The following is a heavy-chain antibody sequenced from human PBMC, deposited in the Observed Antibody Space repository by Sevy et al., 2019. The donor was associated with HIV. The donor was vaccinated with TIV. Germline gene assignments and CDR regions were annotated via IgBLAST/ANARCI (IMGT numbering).Heavy chain of an antibody. J-gene: IGHJ4*02. D-gene: IGHD4-17*01. Sequence: SETLSLTCAVSGGSISSGGYSWNWIRQPPGEGLEWIGYIFHTGSTYYNPSLKSRVTISVDRSKNQFSLQLSSETAADTAIYYCARAAATVTTVTHFDYWGQGTLVTVSS. CDR1: GGSISSGGYS. CDR2: IFHTGST. V-gene: IGHV4-30-2*01. CDR3: ARAAATVTTVTHFDY.